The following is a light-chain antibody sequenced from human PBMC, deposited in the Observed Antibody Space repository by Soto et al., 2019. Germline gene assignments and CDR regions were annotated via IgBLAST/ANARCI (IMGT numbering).Light chain of an antibody. Sequence: EIVLTQSPATLSLFPGERATLSCWASQSVSNSLAWFQQRPGQAPRLLIYGASDRATGIPARFSGTGSGTDFTLTISSLEPEDFAVYYYQQRAKWPRTFGQGTKV. J-gene: IGKJ1*01. CDR3: QQRAKWPRT. V-gene: IGKV3-11*01. CDR2: GAS. CDR1: QSVSNS.